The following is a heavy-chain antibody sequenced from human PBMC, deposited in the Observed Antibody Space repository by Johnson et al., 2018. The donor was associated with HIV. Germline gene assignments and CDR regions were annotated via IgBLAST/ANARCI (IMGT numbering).Heavy chain of an antibody. J-gene: IGHJ3*02. D-gene: IGHD1-7*01. V-gene: IGHV3-30*03. CDR2: ISYDGSNK. Sequence: QVQLVESGGGVVQPGRSLRLSCAASRFTFSNYGMHWVRQAPGKGLEWVAVISYDGSNKYYADSVKGRFTISRANSKNKLYLQMNSLRAEDTAVYYCARDGGSTRGDAFDIWGQGTMVTVSS. CDR3: ARDGGSTRGDAFDI. CDR1: RFTFSNYG.